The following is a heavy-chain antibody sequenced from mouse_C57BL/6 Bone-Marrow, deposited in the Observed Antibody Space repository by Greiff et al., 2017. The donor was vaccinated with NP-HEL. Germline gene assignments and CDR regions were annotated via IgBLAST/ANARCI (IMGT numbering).Heavy chain of an antibody. CDR1: GYTFTSYW. D-gene: IGHD1-1*01. Sequence: QVQLQQPGAELVRPGTSVKLSCKASGYTFTSYWMHWVKQRPGQGLEWIGVIDPSDSYTNYNQKFKGKATLTVDTSSSTAYMQLSSLTSEDSAVYYCARSISTTVPSRYFDVWGTGTTVTVSS. V-gene: IGHV1-59*01. CDR2: IDPSDSYT. J-gene: IGHJ1*03. CDR3: ARSISTTVPSRYFDV.